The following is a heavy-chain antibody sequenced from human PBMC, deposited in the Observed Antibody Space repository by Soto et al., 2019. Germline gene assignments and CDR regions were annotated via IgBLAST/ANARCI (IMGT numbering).Heavy chain of an antibody. J-gene: IGHJ6*02. CDR2: INAGNGNT. CDR1: GYTFTSYA. CDR3: AREVEAPDIVVVPAAILDPYYGMDV. Sequence: QVQLVQSGAEVKKPGASVKVSCKASGYTFTSYAMHWVRQAPGQRLEWMGWINAGNGNTKYSQKFQGRVTITRDTSASTAYMELSSLRSEDTAVYYCAREVEAPDIVVVPAAILDPYYGMDVWGQGTTVTVSS. D-gene: IGHD2-2*02. V-gene: IGHV1-3*01.